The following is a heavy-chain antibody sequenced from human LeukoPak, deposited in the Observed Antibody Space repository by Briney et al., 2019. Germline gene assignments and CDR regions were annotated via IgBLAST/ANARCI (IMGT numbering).Heavy chain of an antibody. CDR3: ARDTKYAFDN. CDR2: IGISSGNT. J-gene: IGHJ4*02. Sequence: GGSLRLSCAASGFTFSSYSMNWVRQAPGKGLEWISYIGISSGNTKYADSVKGRFTISGDKAKSSVYLQMNSLRVEDTAVYYCARDTKYAFDNWGQGTLVTVSS. D-gene: IGHD2-2*01. V-gene: IGHV3-48*01. CDR1: GFTFSSYS.